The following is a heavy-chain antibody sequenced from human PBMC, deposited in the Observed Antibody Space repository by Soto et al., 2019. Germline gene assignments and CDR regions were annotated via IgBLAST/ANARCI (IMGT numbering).Heavy chain of an antibody. CDR1: GFTFSSYG. V-gene: IGHV3-30*18. CDR3: ANDGRRDGYKLDY. Sequence: GGSLRLSCAASGFTFSSYGMHWVRQAPGKGLEWVAVISYDGSNKYYADSVKGRFTISRDNSKNTLYLQMNSLRAEDTAVYYGANDGRRDGYKLDYWGQGTLVTVSS. CDR2: ISYDGSNK. J-gene: IGHJ4*02. D-gene: IGHD5-12*01.